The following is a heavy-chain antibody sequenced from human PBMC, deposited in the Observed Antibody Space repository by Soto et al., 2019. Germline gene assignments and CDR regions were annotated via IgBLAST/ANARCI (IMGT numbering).Heavy chain of an antibody. CDR1: GGSISSGGYY. J-gene: IGHJ4*02. D-gene: IGHD3-3*01. CDR3: ARDRPEGDDFWSGIFAY. CDR2: IYYSGST. Sequence: PSETLSLTCTVSGGSISSGGYYWSWIRQHPGKGLEWIGYIYYSGSTYYNPSLKSRVTISVDTSKNQFSLKLSSVTAADTAVYYCARDRPEGDDFWSGIFAYWGQGTLVTVSS. V-gene: IGHV4-31*03.